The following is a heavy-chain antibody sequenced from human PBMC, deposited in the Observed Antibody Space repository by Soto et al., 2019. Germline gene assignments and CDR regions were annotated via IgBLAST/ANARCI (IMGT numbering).Heavy chain of an antibody. J-gene: IGHJ5*02. CDR3: ARGSAARTPFNWFDP. CDR2: TYYRSKWYN. CDR1: GDSVSSNSAA. V-gene: IGHV6-1*01. D-gene: IGHD6-13*01. Sequence: PSQTLSLTCAISGDSVSSNSAAWNWIRQSPSRDLEWLGRTYYRSKWYNDYAVSVKSRITINPDTSKNQFSLQLNSLTPEDTAVYYCARGSAARTPFNWFDPWGQGTLVTVSS.